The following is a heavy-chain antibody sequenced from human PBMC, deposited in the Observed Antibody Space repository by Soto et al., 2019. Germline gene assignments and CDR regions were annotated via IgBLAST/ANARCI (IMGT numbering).Heavy chain of an antibody. J-gene: IGHJ4*02. D-gene: IGHD3-22*01. Sequence: GASVKVSCKVSGYTLTELSMHWVRQAPGKGLEWMGGFDPEDGETIYAQKLKGRVTMTKDTSTDTANMKMSSLRSEDTAVYYCATGLYDSFDYWGQGTLVTVSS. CDR1: GYTLTELS. CDR3: ATGLYDSFDY. CDR2: FDPEDGET. V-gene: IGHV1-24*01.